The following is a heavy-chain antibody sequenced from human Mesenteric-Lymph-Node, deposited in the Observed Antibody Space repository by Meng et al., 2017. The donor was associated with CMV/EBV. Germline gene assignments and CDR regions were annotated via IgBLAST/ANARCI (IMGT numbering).Heavy chain of an antibody. D-gene: IGHD6-13*01. Sequence: ASVKVSCKASGYTFTGNYIHWVRQAPGQGLEWMAWINPKNGGTNYAQNYQGRVTLTRDTSINTAYMEVSRLTSDDTAVYYCARGGYSTSLIDFWYFNLWGRGTLVTVSS. CDR3: ARGGYSTSLIDFWYFNL. V-gene: IGHV1-2*02. CDR2: INPKNGGT. J-gene: IGHJ2*01. CDR1: GYTFTGNY.